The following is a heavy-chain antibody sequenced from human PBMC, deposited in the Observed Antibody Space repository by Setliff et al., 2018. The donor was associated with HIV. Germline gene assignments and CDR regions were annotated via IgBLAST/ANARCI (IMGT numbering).Heavy chain of an antibody. V-gene: IGHV1-69*10. J-gene: IGHJ2*01. D-gene: IGHD2-2*01. CDR2: IIPMFGIP. CDR3: ARDAVGPNLMLRRNWYFDL. CDR1: GGTFSSYA. Sequence: SVKVSCKASGGTFSSYALSWVRQAPGQGLEWIGGIIPMFGIPNYAEKFQGRVTITADKSTSTAYMEVSSLRSEDTAVYYCARDAVGPNLMLRRNWYFDLWGRGTPVTVSS.